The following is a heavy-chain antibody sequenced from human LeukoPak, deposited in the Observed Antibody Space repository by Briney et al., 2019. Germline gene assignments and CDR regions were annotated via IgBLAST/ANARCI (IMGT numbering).Heavy chain of an antibody. V-gene: IGHV1-2*06. J-gene: IGHJ3*02. CDR3: ATTSHYYDSSGSYAFDI. D-gene: IGHD3-22*01. CDR2: INPNSGGT. Sequence: ASVKVSCKASGYTFTGYYMHWVRQAPGQGLEWMGRINPNSGGTNYAQKFQGRVTMTRDTSISTAYMELSRLRSDDTAVYYFATTSHYYDSSGSYAFDIWGQGTMVTVSS. CDR1: GYTFTGYY.